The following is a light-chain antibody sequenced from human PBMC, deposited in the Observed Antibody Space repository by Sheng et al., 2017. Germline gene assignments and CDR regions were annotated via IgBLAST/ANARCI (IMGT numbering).Light chain of an antibody. CDR3: QQYYSTPPT. CDR2: WAS. CDR1: QSVLYSSNNKNY. V-gene: IGKV4-1*01. Sequence: DIVMTQSPESLTVSLGERATINCKSSQSVLYSSNNKNYLAWYQKKPGQPPKVLVYWASTRESGVPDRFSGSGSGTDFTLTISSLQAEDMAVYYCQQYYSTPPTFGPGTKVDIK. J-gene: IGKJ3*01.